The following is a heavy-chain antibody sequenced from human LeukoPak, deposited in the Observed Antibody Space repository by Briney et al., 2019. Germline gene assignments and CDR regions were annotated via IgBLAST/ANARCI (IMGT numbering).Heavy chain of an antibody. Sequence: GGSLRLSCAASGFTFMNDGMSWVRQAPGKGLEWVSAISSSGGSTYYADSARGRFTISRDNSKNTLYLQMNSLRAEDTAVYYCAKRGSGGRGIIVHNDYWGQGTLVTVSS. CDR1: GFTFMNDG. V-gene: IGHV3-23*01. J-gene: IGHJ4*02. CDR3: AKRGSGGRGIIVHNDY. CDR2: ISSSGGST. D-gene: IGHD3-10*01.